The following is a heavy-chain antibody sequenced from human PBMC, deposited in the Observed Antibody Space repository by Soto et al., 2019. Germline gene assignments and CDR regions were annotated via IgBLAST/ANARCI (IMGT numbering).Heavy chain of an antibody. J-gene: IGHJ4*02. D-gene: IGHD5-18*01. V-gene: IGHV1-3*01. CDR1: GYTFTSYA. CDR2: INAGNGNT. Sequence: QVQLVQSGAEVKKPGASVKVSCKASGYTFTSYAMHWVRQAPGQRLEWMGWINAGNGNTRYSQKFQGRATIPGDTSASTAYMELSSLRSEDTAVYYCARGLNGYLHYFDYWGQGTLVTVSS. CDR3: ARGLNGYLHYFDY.